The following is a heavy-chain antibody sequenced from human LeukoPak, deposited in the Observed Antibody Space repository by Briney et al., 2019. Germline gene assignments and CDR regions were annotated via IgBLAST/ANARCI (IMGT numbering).Heavy chain of an antibody. J-gene: IGHJ6*02. CDR3: ARDSYGMDV. CDR2: VWYDGSNK. V-gene: IGHV3-33*01. Sequence: GGSLRLSCAASGFTFSFYGMHWVPQAPGKGLEWVAVVWYDGSNKYYADSVKGRFTISRDNSKNTLFLQMNSLRAEDTAVYYCARDSYGMDVWGQGTTVTVSS. CDR1: GFTFSFYG.